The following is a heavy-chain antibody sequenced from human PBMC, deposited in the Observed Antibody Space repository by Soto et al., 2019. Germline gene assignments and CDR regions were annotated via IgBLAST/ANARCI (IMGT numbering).Heavy chain of an antibody. J-gene: IGHJ5*02. Sequence: GGSLRLSCAASGFTFSSYGMHWVRQAPGKGLEWVAVISYDGSNKYYADSVKGRFTISRDNSKNTLYLQMNSLRAEDTAVYYCAKDREPSQLWFGNLCWFDPWGQGTLVTVSS. CDR3: AKDREPSQLWFGNLCWFDP. CDR2: ISYDGSNK. CDR1: GFTFSSYG. V-gene: IGHV3-30*18. D-gene: IGHD5-18*01.